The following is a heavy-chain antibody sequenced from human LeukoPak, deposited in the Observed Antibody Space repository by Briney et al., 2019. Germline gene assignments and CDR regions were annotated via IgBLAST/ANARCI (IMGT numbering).Heavy chain of an antibody. J-gene: IGHJ3*02. V-gene: IGHV4-59*08. CDR2: IYYSGST. D-gene: IGHD2-21*02. Sequence: PSETLSLTCTVSGGSISSYYWSWIRQPPGKGLEWIGYIYYSGSTNYNPSLKSRVTISVDTSKNQFSLKLSSVTAADTAVYYCARLKFCGGNSESGIWGQGTMVTVSS. CDR3: ARLKFCGGNSESGI. CDR1: GGSISSYY.